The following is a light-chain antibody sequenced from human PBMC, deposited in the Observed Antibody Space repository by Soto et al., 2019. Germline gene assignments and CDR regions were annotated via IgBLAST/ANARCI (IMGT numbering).Light chain of an antibody. CDR2: DAS. Sequence: DIHMTHAPSSLASSVGDRVTITCQASQDISNYLNWYQQKPGKAPKVLIYDASNLGTGVPSRFSGSGSGTDFTFSISSLQPEDVATYYCQQYDGLPTFGQGTRLEIK. CDR3: QQYDGLPT. V-gene: IGKV1-33*01. J-gene: IGKJ5*01. CDR1: QDISNY.